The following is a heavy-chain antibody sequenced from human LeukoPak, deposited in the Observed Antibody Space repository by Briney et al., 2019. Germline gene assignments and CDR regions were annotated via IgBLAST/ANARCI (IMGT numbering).Heavy chain of an antibody. CDR1: GGSFSGYY. J-gene: IGHJ5*02. V-gene: IGHV4-34*01. Sequence: SETLSLTCAVYGGSFSGYYWSWIRQPPGKGLEWIGEINHSGSTNYNPSLKSRVTISVDTSKNQFSLKLSSVTAADTAVYYCARGGFIAAAGYNWFDPWGQGTLVTVSS. D-gene: IGHD6-13*01. CDR2: INHSGST. CDR3: ARGGFIAAAGYNWFDP.